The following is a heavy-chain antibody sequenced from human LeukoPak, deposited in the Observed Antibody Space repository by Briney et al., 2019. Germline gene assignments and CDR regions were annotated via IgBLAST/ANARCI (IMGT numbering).Heavy chain of an antibody. CDR2: IYYSGST. D-gene: IGHD3-3*01. J-gene: IGHJ4*02. V-gene: IGHV4-59*01. Sequence: SQTLSLTCTVSGGSISSYYWSWIRQPPGKGLEWTGYIYYSGSTNYNPSLKSRVTISVDTSKNQFSLKLSSVTAADTAVYYCARNDDFWSGYYDYWGQGTLVTVSS. CDR1: GGSISSYY. CDR3: ARNDDFWSGYYDY.